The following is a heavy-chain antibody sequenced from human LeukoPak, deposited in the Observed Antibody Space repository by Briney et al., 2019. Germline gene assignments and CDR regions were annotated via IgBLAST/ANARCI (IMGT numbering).Heavy chain of an antibody. D-gene: IGHD1-26*01. CDR3: ARAPSSGATYFEY. Sequence: SETLSLTCSVSGGSFSGYYWNWVRQPAGKGLEWIGRVYTTGNTHYNPSLESRVTVSVDTSKDQFSLKLRSVTAADTAVYYCARAPSSGATYFEYWGQGSLVTVSS. CDR1: GGSFSGYY. J-gene: IGHJ4*02. CDR2: VYTTGNT. V-gene: IGHV4-4*07.